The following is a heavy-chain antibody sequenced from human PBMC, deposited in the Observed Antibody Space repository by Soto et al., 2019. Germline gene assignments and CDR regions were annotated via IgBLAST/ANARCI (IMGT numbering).Heavy chain of an antibody. CDR3: ARQTGGIAAAGTSGDYYYYYMDV. J-gene: IGHJ6*03. CDR1: GGSISSYY. CDR2: IYYSGRT. V-gene: IGHV4-59*08. D-gene: IGHD6-13*01. Sequence: SETLSLTCTVSGGSISSYYWSWIRQPPGKGLEWIGYIYYSGRTNYNPSLKSRVTISVDTSKNQFSLKLSSVTAADTAVYYCARQTGGIAAAGTSGDYYYYYMDVWGKGTTVTVSS.